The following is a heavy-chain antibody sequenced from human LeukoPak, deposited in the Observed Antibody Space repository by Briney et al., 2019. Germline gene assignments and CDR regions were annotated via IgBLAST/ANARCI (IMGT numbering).Heavy chain of an antibody. Sequence: PSETLSLTCSVAGGSISTYYWNWIRQTPGKGLEWIGYIFYGNTEYNPSLKSRVTISVETSKNPFPPTLTAVAAADTAVYYCARDKAHSYGRYFDPWGQGALVIVSS. D-gene: IGHD5-18*01. CDR3: ARDKAHSYGRYFDP. CDR1: GGSISTYY. V-gene: IGHV4-59*01. J-gene: IGHJ5*02. CDR2: IFYGNT.